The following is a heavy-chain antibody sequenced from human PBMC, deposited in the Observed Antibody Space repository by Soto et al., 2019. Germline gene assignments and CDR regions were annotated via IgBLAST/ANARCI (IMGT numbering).Heavy chain of an antibody. Sequence: AVKVSCKASGGTFSSYAISWVRQAPGQGLEWMGGIIPIFGTANYAQKFQGRVTITADESTSTAYMELSSLRSEDTAVYCCARGNWNSGDWFDAWGEGTLVTVS. D-gene: IGHD1-7*01. CDR2: IIPIFGTA. CDR1: GGTFSSYA. CDR3: ARGNWNSGDWFDA. J-gene: IGHJ5*02. V-gene: IGHV1-69*13.